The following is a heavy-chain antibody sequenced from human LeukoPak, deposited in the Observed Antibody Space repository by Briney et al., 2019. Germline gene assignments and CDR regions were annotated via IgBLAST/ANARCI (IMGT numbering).Heavy chain of an antibody. J-gene: IGHJ4*02. CDR1: GGTFSSYA. CDR3: ARVTLRDDRYCSGGSCYFDY. CDR2: ISTHNVNT. Sequence: ASVKVSCKASGGTFSSYAISWVRQAPGQGLERMGWISTHNVNTNYAQKVQGRVTMTTDTSTSTVYMELRNLRSDDTAVYYCARVTLRDDRYCSGGSCYFDYWGQGTLVTVSS. V-gene: IGHV1-18*01. D-gene: IGHD2-15*01.